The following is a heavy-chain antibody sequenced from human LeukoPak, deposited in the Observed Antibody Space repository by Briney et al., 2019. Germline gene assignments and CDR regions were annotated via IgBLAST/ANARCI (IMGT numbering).Heavy chain of an antibody. V-gene: IGHV3-7*01. J-gene: IGHJ4*02. D-gene: IGHD2-2*01. Sequence: GGSLRLSCSVSGFIFRDFSMSWVRQAPGKGLEGVAKMNEYGSEIFYVDSVKGRFTISRDNGKNSLYLQMNRLRAEDTAVYYCARPRGCGSSRCNNFDYWGQGTLVTVSS. CDR1: GFIFRDFS. CDR2: MNEYGSEI. CDR3: ARPRGCGSSRCNNFDY.